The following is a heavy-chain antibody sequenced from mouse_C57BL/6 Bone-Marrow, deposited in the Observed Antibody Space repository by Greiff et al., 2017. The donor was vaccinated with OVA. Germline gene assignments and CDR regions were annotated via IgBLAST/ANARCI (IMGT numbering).Heavy chain of an antibody. D-gene: IGHD4-1*01. J-gene: IGHJ2*01. CDR1: GFNIKDDY. V-gene: IGHV14-4*01. Sequence: VQLQQPGAELVRPGASVKLSCTASGFNIKDDYMHWVKQRPEQGLEWIGWIDPENGDTEYASKFQGKATITADTSSNTAYLQLSSLTSEDTAVYYCTLTLGDYWGQGTTLTVSS. CDR3: TLTLGDY. CDR2: IDPENGDT.